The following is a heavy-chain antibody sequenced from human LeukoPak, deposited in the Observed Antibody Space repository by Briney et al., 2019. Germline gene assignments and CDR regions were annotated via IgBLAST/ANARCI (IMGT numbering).Heavy chain of an antibody. D-gene: IGHD4-17*01. J-gene: IGHJ4*02. CDR1: GITFDDTA. V-gene: IGHV3-9*03. Sequence: GRSLRLSCAASGITFDDTAMTWSRQAPGKGLEWVSGINWNSGTIAYADSVKGRFTISRDNAKNSLYLQMNSLRAEDMALYYCAKGGATVTMLFDYWGQGTLVTVSS. CDR3: AKGGATVTMLFDY. CDR2: INWNSGTI.